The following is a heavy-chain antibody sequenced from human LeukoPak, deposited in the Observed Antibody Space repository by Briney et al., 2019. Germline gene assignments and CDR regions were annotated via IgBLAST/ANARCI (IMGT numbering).Heavy chain of an antibody. Sequence: GGSLRLSCAASGFTFDDYAMHWVRQAPGKGLEWVSGISWNSGSIGYADSVKGRFTISRDNAKNSPYLQMNSLRAEDTALYYCAKDYRTGDAFDIWGQGTMVTVSS. V-gene: IGHV3-9*01. J-gene: IGHJ3*02. CDR1: GFTFDDYA. D-gene: IGHD1-14*01. CDR3: AKDYRTGDAFDI. CDR2: ISWNSGSI.